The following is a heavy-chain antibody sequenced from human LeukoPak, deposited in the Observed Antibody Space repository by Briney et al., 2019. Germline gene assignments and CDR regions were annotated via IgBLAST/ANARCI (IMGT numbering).Heavy chain of an antibody. J-gene: IGHJ5*02. D-gene: IGHD3-10*01. CDR3: ARDPSLWFGEPLRWFDP. Sequence: SETLSLTCTVSGGSIRSSSYYWGWIRQPPGKGLEWIGSIYYSGSTYYNPSLKSRVTISVGTSKNQFSLKLSSVTAADTAVYYCARDPSLWFGEPLRWFDPWGQGTLVTVSS. CDR2: IYYSGST. CDR1: GGSIRSSSYY. V-gene: IGHV4-39*07.